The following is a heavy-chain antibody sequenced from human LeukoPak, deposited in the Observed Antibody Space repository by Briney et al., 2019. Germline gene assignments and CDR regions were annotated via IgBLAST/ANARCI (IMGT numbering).Heavy chain of an antibody. J-gene: IGHJ4*02. CDR3: VRPRSPASNDGGY. D-gene: IGHD1-1*01. CDR2: ISSTSSYK. CDR1: GFTFRDYA. V-gene: IGHV3-21*01. Sequence: GGSLRLSCAASGFTFRDYAMNWVRQAPGKGLEWVSCISSTSSYKYYADSVKGRFTISRDNAKNSLYLQLNSLRAEDTALYYCVRPRSPASNDGGYWGQGTLVTVSS.